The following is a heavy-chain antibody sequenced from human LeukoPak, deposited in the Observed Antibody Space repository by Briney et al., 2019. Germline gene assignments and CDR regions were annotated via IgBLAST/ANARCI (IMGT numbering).Heavy chain of an antibody. CDR1: GFTFSSYS. V-gene: IGHV3-21*01. Sequence: PGGSLRLSCAASGFTFSSYSMNWVRQAPGKGLEWVSSISSSSSYIYYADSVKGRFTISRDNAKNSLYLQMNSLRAEDTAVYYCARPDEQQLVRGAFDIWGQGTMVTVSS. CDR3: ARPDEQQLVRGAFDI. J-gene: IGHJ3*02. CDR2: ISSSSSYI. D-gene: IGHD6-13*01.